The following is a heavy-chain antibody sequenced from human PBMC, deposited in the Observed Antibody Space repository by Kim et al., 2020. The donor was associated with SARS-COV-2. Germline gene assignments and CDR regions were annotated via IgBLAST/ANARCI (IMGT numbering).Heavy chain of an antibody. CDR2: ISDSGGSR. J-gene: IGHJ4*02. V-gene: IGHV3-23*01. D-gene: IGHD6-13*01. CDR1: GFTFSSHA. Sequence: GGSLRLSCAASGFTFSSHAISWVRQAPGKGLQWVPEISDSGGSRYYADSVKGRFIISRHNSKNTVFLQMNSLRGEDTAVYYCANGYSSTWYRSSLGNWGQGGLVTVSS. CDR3: ANGYSSTWYRSSLGN.